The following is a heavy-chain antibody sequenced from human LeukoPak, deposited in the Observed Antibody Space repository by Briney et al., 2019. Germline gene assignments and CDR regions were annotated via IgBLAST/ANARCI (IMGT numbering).Heavy chain of an antibody. J-gene: IGHJ5*02. V-gene: IGHV3-74*03. CDR3: VRSDWFDN. CDR2: DNSDRRFT. Sequence: RGSLRLSCAASGFFFSNYGMHWVRQAPGKGLVWVSRDNSDRRFTKYADSVKGRFTISRYNAKNTLYLQMNSLRAEDTAMYYCVRSDWFDNWGQGTLVTVSS. CDR1: GFFFSNYG. D-gene: IGHD2-21*01.